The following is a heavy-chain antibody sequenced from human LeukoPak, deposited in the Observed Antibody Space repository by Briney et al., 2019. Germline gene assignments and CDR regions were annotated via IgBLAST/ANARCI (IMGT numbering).Heavy chain of an antibody. J-gene: IGHJ4*02. V-gene: IGHV3-48*03. D-gene: IGHD4-17*01. CDR2: ISSSGSTI. Sequence: GGSLRLSCAASGFTFSNYEMNWVRQAPGKGLEWASYISSSGSTIYYADSVKGRFTISRDNAKNSMYLQMNSLRAEDTAVYYCAVVSGDGGAIFAYWGQGTLVTVFS. CDR3: AVVSGDGGAIFAY. CDR1: GFTFSNYE.